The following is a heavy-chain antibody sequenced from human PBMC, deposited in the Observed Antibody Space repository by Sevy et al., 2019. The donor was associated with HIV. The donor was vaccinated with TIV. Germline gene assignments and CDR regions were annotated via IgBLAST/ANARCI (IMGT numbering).Heavy chain of an antibody. V-gene: IGHV1-24*01. CDR1: GYTLTELS. J-gene: IGHJ5*02. D-gene: IGHD2-2*01. Sequence: ASVKVSCKVSGYTLTELSMHWVRQAPGKGLEWMGGFDPEDGEPIYAQQFQGRVTMTEDKSTDPAYMELSSLRSEDTAVYYGATDAYCIRTGGYRFPWGQGTLVTVSS. CDR3: ATDAYCIRTGGYRFP. CDR2: FDPEDGEP.